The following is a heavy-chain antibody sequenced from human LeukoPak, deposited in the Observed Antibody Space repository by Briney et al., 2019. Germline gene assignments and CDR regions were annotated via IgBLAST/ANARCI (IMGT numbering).Heavy chain of an antibody. CDR2: ISGSGGST. J-gene: IGHJ4*02. Sequence: GGSLRLSCAAYGFTFSSHAMSWVRQAPGKGLEWVSAISGSGGSTYYADSVKGRFTISRDNSKNTLYLQMNSLRAEDTAVYYCAKAAHYYGSGSYQDYWGQGTLVTVSS. D-gene: IGHD3-10*01. CDR1: GFTFSSHA. CDR3: AKAAHYYGSGSYQDY. V-gene: IGHV3-23*01.